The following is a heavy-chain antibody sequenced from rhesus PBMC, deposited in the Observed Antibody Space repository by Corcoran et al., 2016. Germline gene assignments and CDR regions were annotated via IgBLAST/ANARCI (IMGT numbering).Heavy chain of an antibody. CDR3: AREARWSDYPPFGAFDY. D-gene: IGHD3-22*01. CDR1: GGSFSGYS. V-gene: IGHV4-165*01. CDR2: ISGSSGST. J-gene: IGHJ4*01. Sequence: QVQLQASGPGLVKPSEPLSLTCAVSGGSFSGYSWGWLRQPPGKGLEWIGYISGSSGSTDYNPSLKSRVTISTDTSKNQFSLKLSSVTAADTAVYYCAREARWSDYPPFGAFDYWGQGVLVTVSS.